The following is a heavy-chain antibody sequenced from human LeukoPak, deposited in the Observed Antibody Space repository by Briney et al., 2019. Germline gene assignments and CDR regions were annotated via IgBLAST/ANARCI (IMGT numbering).Heavy chain of an antibody. J-gene: IGHJ5*02. D-gene: IGHD3-16*01. CDR1: GYPFISYG. Sequence: ASVKVSCKASGYPFISYGVNWVRQAPGQGLEWMGWISAYNGNTNYAQKLQGRVTMTTDTSTSTAYMELRSLRSDDTAVYYCARDRHYDYGGWFDPWGQGTLVTVSS. CDR3: ARDRHYDYGGWFDP. CDR2: ISAYNGNT. V-gene: IGHV1-18*01.